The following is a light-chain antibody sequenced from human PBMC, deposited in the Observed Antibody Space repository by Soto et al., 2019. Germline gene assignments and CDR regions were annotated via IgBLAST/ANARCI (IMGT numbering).Light chain of an antibody. CDR1: QSVSRY. J-gene: IGKJ1*01. CDR3: QQRSNWPVT. Sequence: EIVLTQSPATLSLSPEEKATHSCRASQSVSRYLAWYQQKPGQAPRLLIYDASKRATGISARFSGSGSGTDFTLTISSLEPEDFAVYYCQQRSNWPVTFGQGTKVDIK. CDR2: DAS. V-gene: IGKV3-11*01.